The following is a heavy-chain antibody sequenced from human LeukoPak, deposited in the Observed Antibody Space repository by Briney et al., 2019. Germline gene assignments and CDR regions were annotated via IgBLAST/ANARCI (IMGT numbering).Heavy chain of an antibody. CDR1: GFTFDDYA. CDR2: ISWNSGSI. V-gene: IGHV3-9*03. D-gene: IGHD6-13*01. CDR3: AKADSSSWYFNYFDY. Sequence: GGSLRLSCAASGFTFDDYAMHWVRQAPGKGLEWVSGISWNSGSIGYADSVKGRFTIPRDNAKNSLYLQMNSLRAEDMALYYCAKADSSSWYFNYFDYWGQGTLVTVSS. J-gene: IGHJ4*02.